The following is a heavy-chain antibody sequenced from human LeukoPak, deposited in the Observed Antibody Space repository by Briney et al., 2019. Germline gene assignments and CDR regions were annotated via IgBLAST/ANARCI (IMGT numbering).Heavy chain of an antibody. Sequence: SETLSLICTVSGGSISGHYWSWIRQPAGKGLEWIGRMYSSGSTNYNPSLKSRVIMSVDTSKNQFSLKLRSVTAADTAVYYCAREGGRVKAIGTFDIWGQGTMVTVSS. J-gene: IGHJ3*02. CDR3: AREGGRVKAIGTFDI. CDR1: GGSISGHY. CDR2: MYSSGST. V-gene: IGHV4-4*07. D-gene: IGHD2-21*01.